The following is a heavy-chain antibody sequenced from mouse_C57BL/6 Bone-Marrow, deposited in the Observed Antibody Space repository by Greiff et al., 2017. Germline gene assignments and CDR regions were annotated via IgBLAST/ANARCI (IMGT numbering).Heavy chain of an antibody. CDR3: AREGIYGSSQYYFDY. D-gene: IGHD1-1*01. Sequence: VQLQQPGAELVMPGASVKLSCKASGYTFTSYWMPWVKKKHGQGLEWIGEIDPSDSYTNYNQKFKGKSTLNVDKSSSTAYMQLSSLTSEDSAVYYCAREGIYGSSQYYFDYWGQGTTLTVSS. CDR2: IDPSDSYT. V-gene: IGHV1-69*01. J-gene: IGHJ2*01. CDR1: GYTFTSYW.